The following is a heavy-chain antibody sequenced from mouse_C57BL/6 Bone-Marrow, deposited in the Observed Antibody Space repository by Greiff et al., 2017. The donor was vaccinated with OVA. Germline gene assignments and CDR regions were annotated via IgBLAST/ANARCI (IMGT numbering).Heavy chain of an antibody. Sequence: EVKVVDSGGGLVKPGGSLKLSCAASGFTFSSYAMSWVRQTPEKRLEWVATISDGGSYTYYPDNVKGRFTISRDNAKNNLYLQMSHLKAEDTAMYYCARHYGNSFAYWGQGTLVTVSA. D-gene: IGHD2-1*01. J-gene: IGHJ3*01. V-gene: IGHV5-4*03. CDR2: ISDGGSYT. CDR1: GFTFSSYA. CDR3: ARHYGNSFAY.